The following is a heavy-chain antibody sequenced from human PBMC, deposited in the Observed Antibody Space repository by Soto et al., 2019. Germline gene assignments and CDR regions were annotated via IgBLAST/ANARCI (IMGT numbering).Heavy chain of an antibody. CDR2: MNPNSGNT. J-gene: IGHJ4*02. Sequence: ASVKVSCKASGYTFTSYDINWVRQATGQGLEWMGWMNPNSGNTGYAKKFQGRVIMTRNTSISTAYMELSSLRSEDTAVYYCARGRTVAGNDYWGQGTLVTVSS. CDR1: GYTFTSYD. D-gene: IGHD6-19*01. CDR3: ARGRTVAGNDY. V-gene: IGHV1-8*01.